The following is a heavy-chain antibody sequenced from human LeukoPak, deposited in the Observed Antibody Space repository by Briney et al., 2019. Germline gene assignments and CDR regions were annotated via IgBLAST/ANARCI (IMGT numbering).Heavy chain of an antibody. V-gene: IGHV1-2*02. J-gene: IGHJ3*02. D-gene: IGHD6-19*01. Sequence: ASVKVSCKASGYTFTGYYMHWVRQAPGQGLEWMGWINPNSGGTNYAQKFQGRVTMTRDTSISTAYMELRSLRPDDTAVYYCARGLQENLAWLTAFSAFDIWGQGTMVTVSP. CDR3: ARGLQENLAWLTAFSAFDI. CDR2: INPNSGGT. CDR1: GYTFTGYY.